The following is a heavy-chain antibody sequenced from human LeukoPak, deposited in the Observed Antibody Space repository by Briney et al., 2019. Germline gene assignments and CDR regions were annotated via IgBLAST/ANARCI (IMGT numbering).Heavy chain of an antibody. Sequence: ASVKVSCKASGYTFTSYDINWVRQATGQGLEWMGWMNPNSGNTGYAQKFQGRVTMTRNTSISTAYMELSSLRSEDTAVYYCARVYRVLRGNRGILGYWGGGTLVTVSS. V-gene: IGHV1-8*01. J-gene: IGHJ4*02. CDR2: MNPNSGNT. D-gene: IGHD4-23*01. CDR3: ARVYRVLRGNRGILGY. CDR1: GYTFTSYD.